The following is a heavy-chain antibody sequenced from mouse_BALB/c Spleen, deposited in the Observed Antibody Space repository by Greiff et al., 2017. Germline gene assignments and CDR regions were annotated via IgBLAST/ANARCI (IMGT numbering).Heavy chain of an antibody. CDR2: IRNKANGYTT. V-gene: IGHV7-3*02. CDR3: ARGAAMDY. J-gene: IGHJ4*01. Sequence: EVHLVESGGGLVQPGGSLRLSCATSGFTFTDYYMSWVRQPPGKALEWLGFIRNKANGYTTEYSASVKGRFTISRDNSQSILYLQMNTLRAEDSATYYCARGAAMDYWGQGTSVTVSS. CDR1: GFTFTDYY.